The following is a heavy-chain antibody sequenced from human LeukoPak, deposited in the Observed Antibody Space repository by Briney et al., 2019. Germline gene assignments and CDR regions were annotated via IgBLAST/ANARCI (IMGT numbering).Heavy chain of an antibody. D-gene: IGHD6-13*01. Sequence: SQTLSLTCAISGDSVFSDSVAWNWIRQSPSRGLEWLGRTYYRSKWYNDYAVSMKSRITINPDTSKDQFSLQLNSVTPEDTAVYYCARVETVAAASFDYWGQGTLVTVSS. CDR2: TYYRSKWYN. J-gene: IGHJ4*02. CDR1: GDSVFSDSVA. V-gene: IGHV6-1*01. CDR3: ARVETVAAASFDY.